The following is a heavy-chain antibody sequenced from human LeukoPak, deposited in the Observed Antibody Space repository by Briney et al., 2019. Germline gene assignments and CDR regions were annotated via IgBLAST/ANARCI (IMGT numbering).Heavy chain of an antibody. CDR3: ARTRGIAAAGTIYPFDY. V-gene: IGHV6-1*01. Sequence: SQTLSLTCAISGDSVSSNSAAWNWIRQSPSRGLEWLGGTYYRSKWYNDYAVSVKSRITINPDTSKNQFSLQLNSVTPEDTAVYYCARTRGIAAAGTIYPFDYWGQGTLVTVSS. D-gene: IGHD6-13*01. CDR1: GDSVSSNSAA. J-gene: IGHJ4*02. CDR2: TYYRSKWYN.